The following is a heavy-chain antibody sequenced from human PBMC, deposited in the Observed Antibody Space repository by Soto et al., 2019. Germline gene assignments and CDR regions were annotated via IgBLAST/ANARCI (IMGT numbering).Heavy chain of an antibody. J-gene: IGHJ5*02. V-gene: IGHV2-5*02. CDR1: GFALMTGGGC. CDR2: IYWDDDK. Sequence: SCPTLVNPTETRTLTCTFSGFALMTGGGCGGWIRQPRGKALEWLALIYWDDDKRYSPSLKSRLTITKDTSKDQVVLTMTNMDPVDTATYYCAHTDSTTVTTWGQGTLVTVSS. D-gene: IGHD4-17*01. CDR3: AHTDSTTVTT.